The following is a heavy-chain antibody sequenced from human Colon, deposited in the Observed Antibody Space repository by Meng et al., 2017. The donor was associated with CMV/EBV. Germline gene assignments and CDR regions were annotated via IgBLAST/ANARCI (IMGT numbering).Heavy chain of an antibody. V-gene: IGHV3-21*03. D-gene: IGHD5-18*01. J-gene: IGHJ4*02. Sequence: GESLKFSCAASGFTFSSHSMNWVRLAPGKGLEWVSSISGGGGYIFHADSVKGRFTTSRDNARNSLFLQMYSLRADDTGIYYCARDRDGGYNYGNGYFDYWGPGTLVTVSS. CDR3: ARDRDGGYNYGNGYFDY. CDR1: GFTFSSHS. CDR2: ISGGGGYI.